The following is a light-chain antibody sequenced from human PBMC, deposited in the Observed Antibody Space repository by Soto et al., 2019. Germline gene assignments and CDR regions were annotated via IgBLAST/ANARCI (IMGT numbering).Light chain of an antibody. CDR3: QQRGNWPLPWT. CDR1: QTVGNY. Sequence: EIVLTQSPATLSLSPGERATLSCSASQTVGNYLAWYQQKPGQVPRLLIYNASNRATGVPVRFSGSGYGTEFTLPISSLEPEDFAVYYCQQRGNWPLPWTFGQGAKVEL. J-gene: IGKJ1*01. CDR2: NAS. V-gene: IGKV3-11*01.